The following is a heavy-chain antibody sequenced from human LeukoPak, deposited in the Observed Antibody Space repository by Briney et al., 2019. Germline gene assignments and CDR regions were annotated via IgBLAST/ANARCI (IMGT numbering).Heavy chain of an antibody. J-gene: IGHJ4*02. Sequence: SETLSLTCTVSGGSISSYYWSWIRQPPGKGLEWIGYIYYSGSTNYNPSLKSRVNTSLDTSKNQLSLKLSSVTAADTAVYYCARGLTYFYVSSGYYYLDWGQGTLVTVSS. CDR3: ARGLTYFYVSSGYYYLD. V-gene: IGHV4-59*01. CDR2: IYYSGST. CDR1: GGSISSYY. D-gene: IGHD3-22*01.